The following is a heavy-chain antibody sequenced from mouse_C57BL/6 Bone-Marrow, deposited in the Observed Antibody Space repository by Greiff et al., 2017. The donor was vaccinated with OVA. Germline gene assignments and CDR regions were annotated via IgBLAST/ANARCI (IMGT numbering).Heavy chain of an antibody. CDR2: ILPGGGRT. D-gene: IGHD2-2*01. CDR1: GYTFTGYW. CDR3: AREGYNDNGIDY. J-gene: IGHJ4*01. Sequence: QVQLQQSGAELVRPGASVKLSCKATGYTFTGYWIEWVKQRPRHGLEWIGKILPGGGRTHYNEKFKGKATLTADKSSSTAYMQLSSLTTEDSAVYYCAREGYNDNGIDYWGQGTSVTVSS. V-gene: IGHV1-9*01.